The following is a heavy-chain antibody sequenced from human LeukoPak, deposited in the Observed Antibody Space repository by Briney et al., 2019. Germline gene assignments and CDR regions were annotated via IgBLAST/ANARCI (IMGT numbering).Heavy chain of an antibody. V-gene: IGHV3-74*01. CDR1: GFTFSSYW. J-gene: IGHJ4*02. Sequence: PGGPLRLSCAASGFTFSSYWMYWVRQAPGKGRVGVSRINSDCRSTSHADSVRGRFTISRDNAKNTLYLQMNSLRADDTAVYYCAREGGYSHAFDYWGQGTLVTVSS. D-gene: IGHD3-22*01. CDR3: AREGGYSHAFDY. CDR2: INSDCRST.